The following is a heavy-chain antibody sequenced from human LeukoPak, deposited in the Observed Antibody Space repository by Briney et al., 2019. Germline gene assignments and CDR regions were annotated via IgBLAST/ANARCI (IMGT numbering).Heavy chain of an antibody. Sequence: SETLSLTCTVSGVSISSSSYYWGWLRQPPGKGLEWIGSIYYRGSTYYNPSLKSRVTISVDTAKNPSSLKLSSVTAAPTPPYSCARDGSRPHPWFGELFSLVNGMDVWGQGPTVPVSS. J-gene: IGHJ6*02. CDR2: IYYRGST. CDR1: GVSISSSSYY. V-gene: IGHV4-39*02. CDR3: ARDGSRPHPWFGELFSLVNGMDV. D-gene: IGHD3-10*01.